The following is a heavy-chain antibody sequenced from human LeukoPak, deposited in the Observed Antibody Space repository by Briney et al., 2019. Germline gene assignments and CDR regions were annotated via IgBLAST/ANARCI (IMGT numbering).Heavy chain of an antibody. CDR1: EFTFSGYW. CDR2: IDTDGSTI. CDR3: ARDSAYGLDY. J-gene: IGHJ4*02. Sequence: PGGSLRLSCAVSEFTFSGYWMHWVRQAPGEGLVWVSRIDTDGSTITYADSVKGRFTISRDNAKNTLYLQMNSLRVEDTSVYYCARDSAYGLDYWGQGTLVTVSS. V-gene: IGHV3-74*01. D-gene: IGHD4-17*01.